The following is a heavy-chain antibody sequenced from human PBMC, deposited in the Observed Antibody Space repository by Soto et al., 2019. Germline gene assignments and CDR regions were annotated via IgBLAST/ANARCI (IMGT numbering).Heavy chain of an antibody. CDR3: ARENYYYDSRGMGAFDI. V-gene: IGHV3-66*01. CDR2: IYSGGST. J-gene: IGHJ3*02. Sequence: GGSLRLSCAASGFTVSSNYMSWVRQAPGKGLEWVSVIYSGGSTYYADSVKGRFTISRDNSKNTLYLQMNSLRAEDTAVYYCARENYYYDSRGMGAFDIWGQGTMVTVSS. D-gene: IGHD3-22*01. CDR1: GFTVSSNY.